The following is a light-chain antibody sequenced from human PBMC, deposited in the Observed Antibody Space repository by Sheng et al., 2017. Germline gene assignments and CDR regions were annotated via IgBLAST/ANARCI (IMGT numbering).Light chain of an antibody. CDR2: QDK. CDR1: RLGEKY. CDR3: QAWDRSIAI. J-gene: IGLJ2*01. V-gene: IGLV3-1*01. Sequence: YEVTQPPSVSVSPGQTATITCSGDRLGEKYVCWYQQKPGQSPVLVISQDKKRPSRIPDRFSGTNSGNTATLTIRGTQAMDEAEYYCQAWDRSIAIFGGGTKLSVL.